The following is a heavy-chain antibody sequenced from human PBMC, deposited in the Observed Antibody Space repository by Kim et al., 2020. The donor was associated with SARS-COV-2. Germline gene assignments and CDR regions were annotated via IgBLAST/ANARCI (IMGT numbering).Heavy chain of an antibody. CDR3: ARGGGGWVKNWFDP. V-gene: IGHV1-2*02. J-gene: IGHJ5*02. Sequence: AQKFQGRVTMTRDTSISTAYMELSRLRSDDTAVYYCARGGGGWVKNWFDPWGQGTLVTVSS. D-gene: IGHD6-19*01.